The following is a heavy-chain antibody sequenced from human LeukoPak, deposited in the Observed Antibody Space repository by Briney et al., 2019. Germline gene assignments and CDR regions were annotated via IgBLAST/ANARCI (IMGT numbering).Heavy chain of an antibody. CDR3: ARVDDSSGAYFYYGMDV. CDR1: GFTFSSYA. CDR2: ISYDGSNK. D-gene: IGHD3-22*01. V-gene: IGHV3-30-3*01. Sequence: GGSLRLSCAASGFTFSSYAMHWVRQAPGKGLEWVAVISYDGSNKYYADSVKGRFTISRDNSKNTLYLQMNSLRAEDTAVYYCARVDDSSGAYFYYGMDVWGQGTTVTVSS. J-gene: IGHJ6*02.